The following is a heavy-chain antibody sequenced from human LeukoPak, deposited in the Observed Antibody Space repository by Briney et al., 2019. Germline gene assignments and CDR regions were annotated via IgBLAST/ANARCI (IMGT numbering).Heavy chain of an antibody. CDR2: ISSSSSTI. V-gene: IGHV3-48*01. J-gene: IGHJ4*02. CDR1: GFTFSAYW. CDR3: ARDYYYGSGSYSDY. D-gene: IGHD3-10*01. Sequence: PGGSLRLSCVASGFTFSAYWMSWVRQAPGKGLEWVSYISSSSSTIYYADSVKGRFTISRDNAKNSLYLQMNSLRAEDTAVYYCARDYYYGSGSYSDYWGQGTLVTVSS.